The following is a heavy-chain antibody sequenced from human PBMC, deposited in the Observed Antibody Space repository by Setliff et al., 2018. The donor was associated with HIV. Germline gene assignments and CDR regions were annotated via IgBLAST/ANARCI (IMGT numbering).Heavy chain of an antibody. D-gene: IGHD5-12*01. CDR3: ATSPGFSGYGGSG. V-gene: IGHV4-4*09. J-gene: IGHJ4*02. CDR2: IYISGST. CDR1: GDSINKYY. Sequence: SETLSLTCTVSGDSINKYYWRWIRQPPGKGLEWIGFIYISGSTMYNPSLKSRVTMSIDTSKNQFSLRLTSVTAADTAVYDCATSPGFSGYGGSGWGQGTLVTVSS.